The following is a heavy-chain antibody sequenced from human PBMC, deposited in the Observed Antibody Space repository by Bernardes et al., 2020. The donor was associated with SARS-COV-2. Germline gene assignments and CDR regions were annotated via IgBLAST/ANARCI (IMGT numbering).Heavy chain of an antibody. J-gene: IGHJ4*02. CDR1: GFTFSTFW. Sequence: GGSLRLSCAASGFTFSTFWMHWGRQTPGRGLVWVSRITPAGSGTDYADSVKGRFIISRDNAKNTLYLQMNSLRAEDTAVYYCARGGSGNTYGFGDYCGQGTLLTVSS. D-gene: IGHD5-18*01. V-gene: IGHV3-74*01. CDR3: ARGGSGNTYGFGDY. CDR2: ITPAGSGT.